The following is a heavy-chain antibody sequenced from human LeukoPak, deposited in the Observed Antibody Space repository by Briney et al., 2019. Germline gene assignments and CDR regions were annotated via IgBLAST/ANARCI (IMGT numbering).Heavy chain of an antibody. CDR2: ISYDGSNK. Sequence: GGSLRLSCAAYGFTFSSYAMHWVRHAPGKGLGWVAVISYDGSNKYYADSVKGRFTNSRDNSKNTLYLQMNSLRAEDTAVYYCARDRGYCSGGSCYSLDYYYYGMDVWGQGTTVTVSS. CDR3: ARDRGYCSGGSCYSLDYYYYGMDV. D-gene: IGHD2-15*01. CDR1: GFTFSSYA. V-gene: IGHV3-30-3*01. J-gene: IGHJ6*02.